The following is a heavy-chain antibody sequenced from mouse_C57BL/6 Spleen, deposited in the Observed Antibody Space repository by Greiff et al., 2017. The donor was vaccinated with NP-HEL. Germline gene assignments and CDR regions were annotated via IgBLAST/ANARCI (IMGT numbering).Heavy chain of an antibody. D-gene: IGHD1-1*01. J-gene: IGHJ2*01. Sequence: EVQLQQSGGGLVQPGGSLSLSCAASGFTFTDYYMSWVRQPPGKALEWLGFIRNKANGYTTEYSASVKGRFTISRDNSQSILYLQMNALRAEDSATYYCARSSYYYGSPYYFDYWGQGTTLTVSS. CDR2: IRNKANGYTT. V-gene: IGHV7-3*01. CDR3: ARSSYYYGSPYYFDY. CDR1: GFTFTDYY.